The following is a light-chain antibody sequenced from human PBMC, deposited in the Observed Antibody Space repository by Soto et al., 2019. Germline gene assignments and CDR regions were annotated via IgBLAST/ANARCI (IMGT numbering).Light chain of an antibody. CDR2: DVS. CDR1: SSDVGGYNY. J-gene: IGLJ1*01. V-gene: IGLV2-14*01. CDR3: SSYTSSSIYV. Sequence: QSVLTQPASVSGSPGQSITISCTGTSSDVGGYNYVSWYQQHPGKAPKLMIYDVSNRPSGISNRFSGSKSGITASLTISGLLPEDEDDYYCSSYTSSSIYVFGTGTKVTVL.